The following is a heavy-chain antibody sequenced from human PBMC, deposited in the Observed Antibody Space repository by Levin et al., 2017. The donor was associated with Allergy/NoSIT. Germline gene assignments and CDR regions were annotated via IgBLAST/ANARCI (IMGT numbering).Heavy chain of an antibody. V-gene: IGHV3-30*18. CDR2: ISYDGSNK. Sequence: GESLKISCAASGFTFSSYGMHWVRQAPGKGLEWVAVISYDGSNKYYADSVKGRFTISRDNSKNTLYLQMNSLRAEDTAVYYCAKDGYYYGSGNRFDPWGQGTLVTVSS. CDR3: AKDGYYYGSGNRFDP. CDR1: GFTFSSYG. J-gene: IGHJ5*02. D-gene: IGHD3-10*01.